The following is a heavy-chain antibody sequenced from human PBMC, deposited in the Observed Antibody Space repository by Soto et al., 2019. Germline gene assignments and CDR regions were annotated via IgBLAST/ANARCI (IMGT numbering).Heavy chain of an antibody. D-gene: IGHD3-22*01. Sequence: RLSCAASGFTLTTYSVNWVRQAPGKGLQWVSSISTNINYIYYAESVKGRFTISRDNAKNFLYLQMNSLRAEDTAVYYCARGTADYYDSSGFFDYWGQGALVTVSS. CDR1: GFTLTTYS. J-gene: IGHJ4*02. CDR2: ISTNINYI. CDR3: ARGTADYYDSSGFFDY. V-gene: IGHV3-21*06.